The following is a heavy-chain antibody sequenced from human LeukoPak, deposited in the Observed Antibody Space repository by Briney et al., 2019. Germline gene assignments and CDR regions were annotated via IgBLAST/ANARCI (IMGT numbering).Heavy chain of an antibody. D-gene: IGHD4-23*01. Sequence: SGGSLSFPGEAFGFPFVSYWLPWFGQPPGKGLGWVSRINSDGSSTSYADSVKGRFTISRDNAKNTLYLQMNSLRAEDTAVYYCARSTVVTLPLDYWGQGTLVTVSS. CDR2: INSDGSST. CDR1: GFPFVSYW. V-gene: IGHV3-74*01. J-gene: IGHJ4*02. CDR3: ARSTVVTLPLDY.